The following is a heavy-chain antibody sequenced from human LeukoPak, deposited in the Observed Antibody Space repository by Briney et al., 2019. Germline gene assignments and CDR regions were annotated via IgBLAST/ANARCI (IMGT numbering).Heavy chain of an antibody. V-gene: IGHV3-21*01. J-gene: IGHJ6*03. D-gene: IGHD1-26*01. CDR1: GFTFSTYN. CDR2: ITSSSSYI. CDR3: ARDPYSGSYGDYYYYYMDV. Sequence: PGESLRLSCAASGFTFSTYNMNWVRKAPGKGLEWVSSITSSSSYIYYADSVKGRFTISIDNAKTSLYLQMNSLRDEDTAVYYCARDPYSGSYGDYYYYYMDVWGKGTTVTIS.